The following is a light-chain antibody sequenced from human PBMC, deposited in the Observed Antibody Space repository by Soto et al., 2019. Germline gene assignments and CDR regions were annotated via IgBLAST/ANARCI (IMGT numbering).Light chain of an antibody. CDR3: QQYNYWPYT. CDR1: QSVSSN. CDR2: GAS. Sequence: EIVMMQSPATLSVSPGERATLSCRASQSVSSNLAWYQQKPGQAPRLLISGASTRATGIEARFSGSGSGTEFTLTISSLQSEDFAVYYCQQYNYWPYTFGQGTKLEIK. J-gene: IGKJ2*01. V-gene: IGKV3-15*01.